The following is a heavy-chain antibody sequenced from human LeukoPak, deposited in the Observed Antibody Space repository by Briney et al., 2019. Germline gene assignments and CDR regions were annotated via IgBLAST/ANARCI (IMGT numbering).Heavy chain of an antibody. V-gene: IGHV3-53*01. J-gene: IGHJ4*02. D-gene: IGHD4-23*01. CDR3: AREDGYGGRFFDY. CDR2: IYSGGST. Sequence: GGSLRLSCAASGFTVSSNYMSWVRQAPGKGLEWVSVIYSGGSTYYADSVKGRFTIYRDNSKNTLYLQMNSLRAEDTAVYYCAREDGYGGRFFDYWGQGTLVTVSS. CDR1: GFTVSSNY.